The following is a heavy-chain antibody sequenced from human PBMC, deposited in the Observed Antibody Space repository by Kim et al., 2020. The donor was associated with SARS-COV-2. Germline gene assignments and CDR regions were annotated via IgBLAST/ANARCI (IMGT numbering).Heavy chain of an antibody. CDR2: ISGSGGST. CDR3: AKAVYGSGSYWYYYYGMDV. Sequence: GGSLRLSCAASGFTFSSYAMSWVRQAPGKGLEWVSAISGSGGSTYYADSVKGRFTISRDNSKNTLYLQMNSLRAEDTAVYYCAKAVYGSGSYWYYYYGMDVWGQGTTVTVSS. D-gene: IGHD3-10*01. CDR1: GFTFSSYA. V-gene: IGHV3-23*01. J-gene: IGHJ6*02.